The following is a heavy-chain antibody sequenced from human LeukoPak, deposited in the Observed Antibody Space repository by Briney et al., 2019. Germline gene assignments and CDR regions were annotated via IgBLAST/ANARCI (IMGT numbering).Heavy chain of an antibody. Sequence: ASVKVSCKASGYTFTSYGISWVRQAPGQGLEWMGWISAYNGNTNYAQKLQGRVTMTTDTSTSTAYMELRSLRSDDTAVYYCARDGTNIVVVPAAMGPSDYYYGMDVWGQGTTVTVSS. CDR1: GYTFTSYG. V-gene: IGHV1-18*01. CDR3: ARDGTNIVVVPAAMGPSDYYYGMDV. J-gene: IGHJ6*02. D-gene: IGHD2-2*01. CDR2: ISAYNGNT.